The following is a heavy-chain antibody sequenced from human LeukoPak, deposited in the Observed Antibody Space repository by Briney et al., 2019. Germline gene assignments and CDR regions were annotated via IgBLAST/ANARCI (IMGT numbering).Heavy chain of an antibody. D-gene: IGHD6-6*01. Sequence: PGGSLRLSCGASGFTFSKYAMSWVRKAPGKGLEWVSGVSGSGGVTYYADSVKGRFTISRDNSKNTLHLQMNSLRAEDTAVYYCATFLAVIAARDSLYFQHWGQGTLVSVSS. CDR1: GFTFSKYA. CDR3: ATFLAVIAARDSLYFQH. J-gene: IGHJ1*01. CDR2: VSGSGGVT. V-gene: IGHV3-23*01.